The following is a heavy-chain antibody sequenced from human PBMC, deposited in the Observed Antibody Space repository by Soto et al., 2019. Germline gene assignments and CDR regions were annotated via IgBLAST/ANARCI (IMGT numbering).Heavy chain of an antibody. CDR1: GFTFSSYA. CDR3: AKDLGYSSGWYDAFDI. CDR2: ISGSGGST. J-gene: IGHJ3*02. V-gene: IGHV3-23*01. Sequence: EVQLLESGGGLVQPGGSLRLSCAAYGFTFSSYAMSWVRQAPGKGLELVSAISGSGGSTYDADSVKGRFTISRDNSKNTMYLQMNSLRAEDTAGYYCAKDLGYSSGWYDAFDIWCQGTMVTVSS. D-gene: IGHD6-19*01.